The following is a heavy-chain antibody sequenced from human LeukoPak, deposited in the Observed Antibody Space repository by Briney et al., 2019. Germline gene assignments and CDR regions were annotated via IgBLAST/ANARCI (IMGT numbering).Heavy chain of an antibody. D-gene: IGHD3-3*01. CDR3: ARDPFDYDFWSGYHDY. CDR1: GYTFTGYY. Sequence: ASVKVSCKASGYTFTGYYVHWVRQAPGQGLEWMGRINPNSGGTNYAQKFQGRVTMTRDTSISTAYMELSRLRSDDTAVYYCARDPFDYDFWSGYHDYWGQGTLVTVSS. J-gene: IGHJ4*02. V-gene: IGHV1-2*06. CDR2: INPNSGGT.